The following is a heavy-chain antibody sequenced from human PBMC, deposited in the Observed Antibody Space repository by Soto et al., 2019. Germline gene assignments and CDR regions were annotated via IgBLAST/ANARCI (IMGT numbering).Heavy chain of an antibody. CDR1: GFTFSGSA. CDR3: TRHGYSSSWTYFDY. Sequence: VGSLRLSCAASGFTFSGSAMHWVRQASGKGLEWVGRIRSKANSYATAYAASVKGRFTISRDDSKNTAYLQMNSLKTEDTAVYYCTRHGYSSSWTYFDYWGQGTLVTVSS. D-gene: IGHD6-13*01. J-gene: IGHJ4*02. V-gene: IGHV3-73*01. CDR2: IRSKANSYAT.